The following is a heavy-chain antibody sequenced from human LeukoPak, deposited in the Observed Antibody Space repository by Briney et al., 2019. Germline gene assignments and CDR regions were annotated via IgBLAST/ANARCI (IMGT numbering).Heavy chain of an antibody. CDR2: IYYSGST. V-gene: IGHV4-31*03. D-gene: IGHD2-15*01. J-gene: IGHJ5*02. CDR3: ARVPVRNYCSGGSCSRSSLRNWFDP. Sequence: PSETLSLTCTVSGGSISSGGYYWSWIRQHPGKGLEWIGYIYYSGSTNYNPSLKSRVTISVDTSKNQFSLKLSSVTAADTAVYYCARVPVRNYCSGGSCSRSSLRNWFDPWGQGTLVTVSS. CDR1: GGSISSGGYY.